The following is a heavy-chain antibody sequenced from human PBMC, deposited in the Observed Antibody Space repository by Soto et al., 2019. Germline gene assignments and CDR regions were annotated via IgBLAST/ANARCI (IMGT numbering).Heavy chain of an antibody. V-gene: IGHV1-18*01. D-gene: IGHD2-2*01. Sequence: ASVKVSCKASGYSFSNCGITWVRQAPGQGLEWMGWISPYNAYANYAQSLQGRVTMTADTSASIAYMELRSLRSDDTAVYYCARWDCSSTSCRANAFDIWGQGTMVT. CDR3: ARWDCSSTSCRANAFDI. CDR1: GYSFSNCG. CDR2: ISPYNAYA. J-gene: IGHJ3*02.